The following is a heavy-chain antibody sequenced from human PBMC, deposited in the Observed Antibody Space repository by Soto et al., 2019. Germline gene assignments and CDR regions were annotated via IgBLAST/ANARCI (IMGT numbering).Heavy chain of an antibody. CDR1: GYTFTSYG. V-gene: IGHV1-18*01. CDR2: ISAYNGNT. Sequence: QVQLVQSGAEVKKPGASVKVSCKASGYTFTSYGISWVRQAPGQGLEWMGWISAYNGNTNYAQKLQGRVTMTTDTSTSTAYMELRSLRSDDTAVYYCARASPGYCSDGSCSSQVDYWGQGTLVTVSS. CDR3: ARASPGYCSDGSCSSQVDY. D-gene: IGHD2-15*01. J-gene: IGHJ4*02.